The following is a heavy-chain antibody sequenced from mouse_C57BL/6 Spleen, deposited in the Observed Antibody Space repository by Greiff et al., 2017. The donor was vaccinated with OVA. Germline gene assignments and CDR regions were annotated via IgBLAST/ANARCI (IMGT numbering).Heavy chain of an antibody. CDR2: IDPSASYT. Sequence: QVQLQQPGAELVRPGTSVKLSCKASGYTFTSYWMHWVKPRPGQGLEWIGVIDPSASYTNYNQQFNGKATLTVDTSSSTAYMKLSSLTSEDSAVYDCARRATVVATDYWGQGTTLTVSS. V-gene: IGHV1-59*01. CDR1: GYTFTSYW. J-gene: IGHJ2*01. D-gene: IGHD1-1*01. CDR3: ARRATVVATDY.